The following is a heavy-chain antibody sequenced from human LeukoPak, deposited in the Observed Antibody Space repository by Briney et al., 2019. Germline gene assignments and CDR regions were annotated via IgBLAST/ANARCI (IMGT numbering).Heavy chain of an antibody. CDR3: AKDSGSYHPEYFQH. CDR2: ISGSGGST. Sequence: PGGSLRLSCAASGFTFSSYAMSWVRQAPGKGLEWVSAISGSGGSTYYADSVKGRFTISRDNPKNTLYMQMNSLRAEDTAVYYCAKDSGSYHPEYFQHWGQGTLVTVSS. J-gene: IGHJ1*01. V-gene: IGHV3-23*01. D-gene: IGHD1-26*01. CDR1: GFTFSSYA.